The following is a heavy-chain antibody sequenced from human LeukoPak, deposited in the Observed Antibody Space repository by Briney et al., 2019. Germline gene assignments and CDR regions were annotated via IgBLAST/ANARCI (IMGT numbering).Heavy chain of an antibody. CDR2: IWYDGSNK. CDR3: ARDKNYDILTGYSPP. J-gene: IGHJ5*02. CDR1: GFTFSSYG. Sequence: GRSLRLSCEASGFTFSSYGMHWVRQAPGKGLEWVAVIWYDGSNKYYAGSVKGRFTISRDNSKNTLYLQMNSLRAEDTAVYYCARDKNYDILTGYSPPWGQGTLVTVSS. V-gene: IGHV3-33*01. D-gene: IGHD3-9*01.